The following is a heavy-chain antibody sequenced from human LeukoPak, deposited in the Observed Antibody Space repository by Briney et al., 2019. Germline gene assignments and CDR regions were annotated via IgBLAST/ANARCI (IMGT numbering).Heavy chain of an antibody. Sequence: SQTLSLTCTVSGASISSGSYYWSWIRQPAGKGLEWIGRIYTSGSTNYNPFLKSRVTVSVDTSKNQFSLNLSSVTAADTAVYYCARGLNYYGSGSYNYWGQGTLVTVSS. D-gene: IGHD3-10*01. V-gene: IGHV4-61*02. CDR3: ARGLNYYGSGSYNY. J-gene: IGHJ4*02. CDR2: IYTSGST. CDR1: GASISSGSYY.